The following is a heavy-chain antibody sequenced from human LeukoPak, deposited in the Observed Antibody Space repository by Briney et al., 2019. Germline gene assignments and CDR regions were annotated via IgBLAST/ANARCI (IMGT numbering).Heavy chain of an antibody. CDR1: GGSISGHY. CDR2: IYYSGTT. V-gene: IGHV4-59*11. CDR3: AREESGSGKGDAFDI. J-gene: IGHJ3*02. D-gene: IGHD3-10*01. Sequence: SETLSLTCTVSGGSISGHYWSWIRQPPGKGLEWIGYIYYSGTTYYNPSLKSRVTISVDTSKNQFSLKLSSVTAADTAVYYCAREESGSGKGDAFDIWGQGTMVTVSS.